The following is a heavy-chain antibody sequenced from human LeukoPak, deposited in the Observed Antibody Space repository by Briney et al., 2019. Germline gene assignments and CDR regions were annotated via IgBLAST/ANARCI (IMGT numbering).Heavy chain of an antibody. CDR3: ARGEPYYYGSGSYVSGGYFDY. D-gene: IGHD3-10*01. V-gene: IGHV1-46*01. CDR1: GYTFTSYY. CDR2: INPSGGST. Sequence: ASVKVSCKASGYTFTSYYMHWVRQAPGQGLEWMGIINPSGGSTSYAQKFQGRVTMTRDTSTSTVYMELSSLRSEDTAVYYWARGEPYYYGSGSYVSGGYFDYWGQGTLVTVSS. J-gene: IGHJ4*02.